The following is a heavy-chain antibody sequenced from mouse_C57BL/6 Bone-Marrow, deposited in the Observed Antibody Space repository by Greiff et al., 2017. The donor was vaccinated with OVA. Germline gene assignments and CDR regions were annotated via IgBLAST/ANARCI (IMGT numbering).Heavy chain of an antibody. J-gene: IGHJ2*01. CDR3: AREGTTVVSPFDY. V-gene: IGHV1-19*01. CDR1: GYTFTDYY. Sequence: EVKLMESGPVLVKPGASVKMSCKASGYTFTDYYMNWVKQSHGKSLEWIGVINPYNGGTSYNQKFKGKATLTVDKSSSTAYMELNSLTSEDSAVYYCAREGTTVVSPFDYWGQGTTLTVSS. CDR2: INPYNGGT. D-gene: IGHD1-1*01.